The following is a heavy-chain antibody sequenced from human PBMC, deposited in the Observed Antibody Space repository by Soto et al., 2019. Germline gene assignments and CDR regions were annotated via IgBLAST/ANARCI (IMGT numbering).Heavy chain of an antibody. V-gene: IGHV4-30-2*01. Sequence: SETLSLTCAVSGGSISSGGYSWSWIRQPPGKGLEWIGYIYHSGSTYYNPSLKSRVTISVDRSKNQFSLKLSSVTAADTAVYYCARDNRGKYDILTGYPDHYGMDVWGQGTTVTVSS. J-gene: IGHJ6*02. CDR3: ARDNRGKYDILTGYPDHYGMDV. CDR2: IYHSGST. D-gene: IGHD3-9*01. CDR1: GGSISSGGYS.